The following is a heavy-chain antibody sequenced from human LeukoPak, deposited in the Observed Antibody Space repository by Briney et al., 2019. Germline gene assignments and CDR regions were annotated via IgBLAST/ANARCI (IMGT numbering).Heavy chain of an antibody. V-gene: IGHV3-23*01. CDR2: ISGSGGST. Sequence: PGGSLRLSCAASGFTFSSYAMSWVRQATGKGLEWVSAISGSGGSTYYADSVKGRFTIARDNAKNTLDLQSNSLRAEDTAVYYAAKTSRYYDSWSGNTSMDVWGKGTTVTVSS. J-gene: IGHJ6*03. CDR1: GFTFSSYA. CDR3: AKTSRYYDSWSGNTSMDV. D-gene: IGHD3-3*01.